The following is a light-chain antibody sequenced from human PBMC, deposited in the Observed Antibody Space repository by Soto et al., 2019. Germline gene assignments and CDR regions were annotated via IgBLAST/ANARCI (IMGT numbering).Light chain of an antibody. V-gene: IGKV1-5*03. J-gene: IGKJ5*01. Sequence: DIHMTQSPSTLSASVGDRVTITCRASQSISSWLAWYQQKPGKAPKLLIYKASSLESGVPSRFSGSGSGTEFTLTISGLQPEDFAIYYCLQHNSYPITLGQGTRLEIK. CDR3: LQHNSYPIT. CDR2: KAS. CDR1: QSISSW.